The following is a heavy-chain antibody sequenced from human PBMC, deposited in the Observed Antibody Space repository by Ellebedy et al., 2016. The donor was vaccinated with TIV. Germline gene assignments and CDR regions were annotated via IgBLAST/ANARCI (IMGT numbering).Heavy chain of an antibody. V-gene: IGHV4-59*12. CDR1: GGSISSYY. J-gene: IGHJ4*02. D-gene: IGHD6-19*01. Sequence: MPSETLSLTCTVAGGSISSYYWSWIRQPPGKGLEWIGYIYYSGSTNYNPSLKSRVTISVDTSKNQFSLKLSSVTAADTAVYYCARGPQWLVNPYDYWGQGTLVTVSS. CDR3: ARGPQWLVNPYDY. CDR2: IYYSGST.